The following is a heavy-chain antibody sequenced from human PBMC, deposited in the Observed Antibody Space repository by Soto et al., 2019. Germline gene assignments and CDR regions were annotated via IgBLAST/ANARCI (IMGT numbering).Heavy chain of an antibody. CDR2: INLNSGDT. CDR1: GDTFTDSS. J-gene: IGHJ5*02. CDR3: ARDLGGYYFYGPDT. V-gene: IGHV1-2*02. D-gene: IGHD3-3*01. Sequence: ASVKVSCKTSGDTFTDSSMHWVRQAPGQGLEWMGWINLNSGDTNYAEKFRGRVTMTRDTSIITAYMELTRLKSDDTAVYYCARDLGGYYFYGPDTWGQGTLVTVSS.